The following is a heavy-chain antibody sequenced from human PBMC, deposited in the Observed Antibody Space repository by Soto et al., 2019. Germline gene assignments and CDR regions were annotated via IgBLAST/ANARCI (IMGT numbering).Heavy chain of an antibody. CDR3: AKDKALGGGSGYSD. CDR1: GFSFSNYA. J-gene: IGHJ4*02. Sequence: EVHLLESGGGLVQPGGSLRLSCAASGFSFSNYAMSWVRQAPGKGLEWVSAISGCCSGVNTYYADSVKGRFTISRDNSKNSLYLQMNRLRAEDTAIYYCAKDKALGGGSGYSDWGQGTLVTVSS. V-gene: IGHV3-23*01. CDR2: ISGCCSGVNT. D-gene: IGHD2-15*01.